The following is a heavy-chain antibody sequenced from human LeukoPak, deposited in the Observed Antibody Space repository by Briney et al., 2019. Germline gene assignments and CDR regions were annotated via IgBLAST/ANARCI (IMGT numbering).Heavy chain of an antibody. J-gene: IGHJ4*02. CDR1: GFTFSSHS. Sequence: PGGSLRLSCAASGFTFSSHSMTWVRQAPGKGLEWVSVIYSGGSTYYADSVKGRFTISRDNSKNTLYLQMNSLRAEDTAVYYCATRVSTSRSFDYWGQGTLVTVSS. CDR2: IYSGGST. CDR3: ATRVSTSRSFDY. V-gene: IGHV3-53*01.